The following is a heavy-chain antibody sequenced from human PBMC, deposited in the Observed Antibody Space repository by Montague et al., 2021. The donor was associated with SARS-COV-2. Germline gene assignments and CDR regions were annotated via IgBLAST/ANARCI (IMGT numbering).Heavy chain of an antibody. D-gene: IGHD3-10*01. CDR1: GGFISDSYY. CDR2: LYRSGSV. V-gene: IGHV4-39*02. Sequence: SETLSLTCIVSGGFISDSYYRAWIRQAPGKGLEWLGSLYRSGSVYSNPSLKSRVSIPVDKSKNHFSLRLTSSTAAETAVYYCVRGAEEAHFAMDVWGQGTTVTVSS. J-gene: IGHJ6*02. CDR3: VRGAEEAHFAMDV.